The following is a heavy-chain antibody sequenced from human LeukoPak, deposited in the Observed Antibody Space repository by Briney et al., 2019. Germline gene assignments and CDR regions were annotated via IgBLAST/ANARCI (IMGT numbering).Heavy chain of an antibody. CDR3: ARGPVWGLDY. Sequence: ASVKVSCKASGYTFTSYYMHWVRQAPGQGLEWMGWIDPKSGGTSSAQSFQGRLTMTSDTSISTVYMELSGLRSDDTATYYCARGPVWGLDYWGLGTLVTVSS. CDR1: GYTFTSYY. D-gene: IGHD7-27*01. V-gene: IGHV1-2*02. J-gene: IGHJ4*02. CDR2: IDPKSGGT.